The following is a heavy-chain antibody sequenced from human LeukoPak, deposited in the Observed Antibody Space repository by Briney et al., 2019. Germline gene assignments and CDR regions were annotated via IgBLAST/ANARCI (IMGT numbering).Heavy chain of an antibody. CDR1: GFTFSSYS. CDR3: ATSTLYDFWGGYLFDY. V-gene: IGHV3-21*01. D-gene: IGHD3-3*01. Sequence: GGSLRLSCAASGFTFSSYSMNWVRQAPGKGLEWVSSISSSSSYIYYADSVKGRFTISRDNAKNSLYLQMNSLRAEDTAVYYCATSTLYDFWGGYLFDYWGQGTLVTVSS. CDR2: ISSSSSYI. J-gene: IGHJ4*02.